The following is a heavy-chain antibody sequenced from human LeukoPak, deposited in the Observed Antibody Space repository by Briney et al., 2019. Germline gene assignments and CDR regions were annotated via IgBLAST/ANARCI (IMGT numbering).Heavy chain of an antibody. CDR1: GFTFSNYW. Sequence: PGGSLRLSCAASGFTFSNYWMTWVRQAPGKGLEWVANIKEDGSEKYSVDSVRGRFTVSRENAKNSLYLQMNSLRVEDTAVYYCARLHSGRYYGDAFDIWGQGTMVTVSS. J-gene: IGHJ3*02. V-gene: IGHV3-7*03. D-gene: IGHD1-26*01. CDR2: IKEDGSEK. CDR3: ARLHSGRYYGDAFDI.